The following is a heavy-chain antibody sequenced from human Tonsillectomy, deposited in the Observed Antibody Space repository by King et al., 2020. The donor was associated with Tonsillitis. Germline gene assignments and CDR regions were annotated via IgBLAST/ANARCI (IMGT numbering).Heavy chain of an antibody. CDR2: ISAYNGNT. Sequence: QLVQSGAEVKKPGASVKVSCKASGYTFTSYGISWVRQAPGQGLKWMGWISAYNGNTNYAQKLQGRVTMTTDTSTSTAYMELRSLRSDDTAVYYCAREGGIIAARHYYYYYGMDVWGQGTTVTVSS. CDR3: AREGGIIAARHYYYYYGMDV. CDR1: GYTFTSYG. D-gene: IGHD6-6*01. V-gene: IGHV1-18*04. J-gene: IGHJ6*02.